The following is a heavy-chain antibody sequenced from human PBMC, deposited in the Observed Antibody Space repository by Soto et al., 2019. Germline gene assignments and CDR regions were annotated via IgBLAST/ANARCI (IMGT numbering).Heavy chain of an antibody. CDR3: ARSLGAEFDP. CDR2: VNPSGGST. V-gene: IGHV1-46*01. CDR1: GYTFTSYY. J-gene: IGHJ5*02. Sequence: QVQLVQSGAEVKKPGASVKVSCKASGYTFTSYYMHWVRQAPGQGLEWMGIVNPSGGSTSYAQKFRGRVTMTRDTATSTVYMELSSLRSEDTAVYYCARSLGAEFDPWGQGTLVTVSS.